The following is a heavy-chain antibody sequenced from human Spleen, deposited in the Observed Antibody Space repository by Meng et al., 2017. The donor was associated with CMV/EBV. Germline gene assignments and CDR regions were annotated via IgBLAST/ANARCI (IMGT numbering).Heavy chain of an antibody. CDR3: ARESMAGERAFDI. CDR1: GFTVSSNY. D-gene: IGHD3-16*01. J-gene: IGHJ3*02. Sequence: EVQLLEAGGGLVQPGGSLRLSCAASGFTVSSNYMSWVRQAPGKGLEWVSVIYSGGSTYYADSVKGRFTISRDNSKNTLYLQMNSLRAEDTAVYYCARESMAGERAFDIWGQGTMVTVSS. CDR2: IYSGGST. V-gene: IGHV3-66*01.